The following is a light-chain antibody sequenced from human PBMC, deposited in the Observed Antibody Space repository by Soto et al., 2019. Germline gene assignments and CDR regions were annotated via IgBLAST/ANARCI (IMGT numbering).Light chain of an antibody. CDR2: GAS. J-gene: IGKJ2*01. CDR3: QQYDTSLYT. Sequence: EIVLTQAPATLSVSPGERATLSCRASQSVGSSKLAWYQQKPGQAPRLLIYGASSRATGIPDRFSGSGSGTDFTLTISRLEPEDFAVYYCQQYDTSLYTFGHGTKVDI. CDR1: QSVGSSK. V-gene: IGKV3-20*01.